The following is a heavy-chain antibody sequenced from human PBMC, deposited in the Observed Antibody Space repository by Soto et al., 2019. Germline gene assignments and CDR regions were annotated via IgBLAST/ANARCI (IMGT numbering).Heavy chain of an antibody. D-gene: IGHD2-15*01. CDR1: GCTLTGYY. V-gene: IGHV1-2*02. Sequence: ASVKVSCKASGCTLTGYYMHWVRQAPGQGLEWMGWINPNSGGTNYAQKFQGRVTMTRDTSISTAYMELSRLRSDDTAVYYCARVSWPLGWFDPWGQGTLVTVSS. CDR3: ARVSWPLGWFDP. J-gene: IGHJ5*02. CDR2: INPNSGGT.